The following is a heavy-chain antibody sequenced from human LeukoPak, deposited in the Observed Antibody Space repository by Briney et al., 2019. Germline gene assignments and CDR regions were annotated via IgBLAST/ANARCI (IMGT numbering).Heavy chain of an antibody. Sequence: GGSLRLSCAASGFTFSSYSMNWVRQAPGKGLEWVSSISSSSSYIYYADSVKGRFTISRDNSKNTLYLQMNSLRAEDTAVYYCAKDSPYSSSWYFDYWGQGTLVTVSS. V-gene: IGHV3-21*01. J-gene: IGHJ4*02. CDR2: ISSSSSYI. CDR1: GFTFSSYS. D-gene: IGHD6-13*01. CDR3: AKDSPYSSSWYFDY.